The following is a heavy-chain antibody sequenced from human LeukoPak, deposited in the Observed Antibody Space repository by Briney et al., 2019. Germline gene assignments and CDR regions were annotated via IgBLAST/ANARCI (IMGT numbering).Heavy chain of an antibody. Sequence: SGGSLRLSCAASGFSVSASYMSWVRQAPGKGLEWVGFIRGKAYGGTTEYAASVKGRFTIARDDSKSIAHLHMPSPKTEATDVYYCTSDEGEYTTYWGQGTLVTVSS. CDR1: GFSVSASY. CDR3: TSDEGEYTTY. CDR2: IRGKAYGGTT. D-gene: IGHD2/OR15-2a*01. V-gene: IGHV3-49*04. J-gene: IGHJ4*02.